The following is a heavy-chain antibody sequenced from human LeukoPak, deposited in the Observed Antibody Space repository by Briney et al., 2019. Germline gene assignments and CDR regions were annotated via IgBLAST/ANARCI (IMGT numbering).Heavy chain of an antibody. CDR2: ISGSGGST. CDR1: GFTFSSYG. V-gene: IGHV3-23*01. D-gene: IGHD1-1*01. J-gene: IGHJ4*02. Sequence: GGSLRLSCAAPGFTFSSYGMSWVRQAPGKGLEWVSAISGSGGSTYYADSVKGRFTISRDNAKNLLYLQMDSLRVEDTAIYYCARDPRTVRIWGQGTLVTVSS. CDR3: ARDPRTVRI.